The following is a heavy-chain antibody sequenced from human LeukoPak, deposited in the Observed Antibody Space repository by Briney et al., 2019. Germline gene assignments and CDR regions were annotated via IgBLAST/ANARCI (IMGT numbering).Heavy chain of an antibody. CDR1: GYTFTGYY. CDR2: INPNSGGT. CDR3: ARSHIAAAPRFVFDY. Sequence: ASVKVSCKASGYTFTGYYMHWVRQAPGQGLEWMGWINPNSGGTNYAQKFQGRVTMTRDTSISTAYMELSRLRSDDTAVYYCARSHIAAAPRFVFDYWGRGTLVTVSS. D-gene: IGHD6-13*01. V-gene: IGHV1-2*02. J-gene: IGHJ4*02.